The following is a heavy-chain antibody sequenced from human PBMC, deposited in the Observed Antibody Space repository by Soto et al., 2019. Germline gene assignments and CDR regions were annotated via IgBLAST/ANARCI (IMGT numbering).Heavy chain of an antibody. Sequence: QVQLVQSGAEVKKPGSSVKVSCKASGGTFSSYAISWVRQAPGQGLEWMGGIIPIFSTANYPQKFQGRVTITADKSTSTAYMELSSLRAEDTAVYYCARDRMVRGGDYYYGMDVWGQGTTVTVSS. CDR3: ARDRMVRGGDYYYGMDV. CDR2: IIPIFSTA. D-gene: IGHD3-10*01. J-gene: IGHJ6*02. CDR1: GGTFSSYA. V-gene: IGHV1-69*06.